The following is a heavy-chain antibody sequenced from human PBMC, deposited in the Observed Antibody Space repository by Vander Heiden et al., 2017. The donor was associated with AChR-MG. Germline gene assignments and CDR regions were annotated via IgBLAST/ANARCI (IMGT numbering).Heavy chain of an antibody. J-gene: IGHJ4*02. V-gene: IGHV3-21*01. CDR3: ARFGNY. CDR2: ISSRSSYI. D-gene: IGHD3-10*01. Sequence: EVQLVESGGGLVKPGGSLRPPGAASGFTFSSYSRSWVRQAPGKGLEWVSSISSRSSYIYYADSVKGRFTISRDNAKNSLYLQMNSLRGGDRAVYYCARFGNYWGQGTLVTVSS. CDR1: GFTFSSYS.